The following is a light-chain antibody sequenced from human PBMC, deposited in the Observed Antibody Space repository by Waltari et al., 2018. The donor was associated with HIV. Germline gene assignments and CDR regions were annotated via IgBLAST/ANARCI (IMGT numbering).Light chain of an antibody. CDR3: MEVLQTPYT. J-gene: IGKJ2*01. V-gene: IGKV2-28*01. CDR2: LAS. Sequence: DIVMTQSPLSLPVTPGEPASISCRSSQSLLRDNGHNYLVWYMQKPGQSPRLLIFLASKRVSGVPDRFSGTGSGTDFTLKISRVEAEDVGIYYCMEVLQTPYTFGQGTKLEIK. CDR1: QSLLRDNGHNY.